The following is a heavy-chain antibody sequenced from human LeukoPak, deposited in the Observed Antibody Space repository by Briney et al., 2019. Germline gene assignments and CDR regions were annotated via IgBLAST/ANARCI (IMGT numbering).Heavy chain of an antibody. J-gene: IGHJ5*02. Sequence: SVKVSCKASGGTFSSYAISWVRQAPGQGLEWMGGIIPIFGTANYAQKFQGRVTITADESTSTAYMELSSLRSEDTAVYYCARGVVVRYSYGEQVGWFDPWGQGTLVTVSS. CDR2: IIPIFGTA. D-gene: IGHD5-18*01. V-gene: IGHV1-69*13. CDR3: ARGVVVRYSYGEQVGWFDP. CDR1: GGTFSSYA.